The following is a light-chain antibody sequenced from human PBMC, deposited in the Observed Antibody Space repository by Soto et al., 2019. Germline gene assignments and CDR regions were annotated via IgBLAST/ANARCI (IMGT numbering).Light chain of an antibody. V-gene: IGKV3-11*01. CDR2: DAS. J-gene: IGKJ3*01. CDR3: QQRRNWPPT. CDR1: QSVSSY. Sequence: EIVLTQSPATLSLSPEERATLSCRASQSVSSYLAWYQQKPGQAPRLLIYDASNRATGIPARFSGSGSGTDFTLTISSLEPEDFAVYYCQQRRNWPPTFGPGTKVDIK.